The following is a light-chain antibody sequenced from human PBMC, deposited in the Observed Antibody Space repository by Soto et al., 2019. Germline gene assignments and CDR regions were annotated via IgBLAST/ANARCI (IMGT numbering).Light chain of an antibody. CDR2: GNN. CDR3: QSYDINLVGLV. J-gene: IGLJ3*02. CDR1: NSNIGADYG. V-gene: IGLV1-40*01. Sequence: QSVLTQPPSVSGAPGQRVTISCTGTNSNIGADYGVQWYQQFPGTAPKLLIYGNNNRPSGVSDRFSGSKSATSASLAITGLQPGDEADYYCQSYDINLVGLVFGAGTKVTVL.